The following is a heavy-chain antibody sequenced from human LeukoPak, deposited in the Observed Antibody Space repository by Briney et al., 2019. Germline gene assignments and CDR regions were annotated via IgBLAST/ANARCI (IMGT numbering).Heavy chain of an antibody. D-gene: IGHD2-21*02. CDR2: INWNGGST. V-gene: IGHV3-20*04. CDR3: ARESAYCGDDCYSGFDY. J-gene: IGHJ4*02. CDR1: GFTFDDYG. Sequence: GGSLRLSCAASGFTFDDYGMSWIRQAPGKGLEWVSGINWNGGSTGYADSVKGRFTISRDNAKNSLYLQMNSLRAEDTALYYCARESAYCGDDCYSGFDYWGQGTLVTVSS.